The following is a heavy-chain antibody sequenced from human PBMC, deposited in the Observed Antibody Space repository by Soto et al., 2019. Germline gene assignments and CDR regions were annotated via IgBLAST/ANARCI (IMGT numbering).Heavy chain of an antibody. CDR1: GGSISSGDYY. V-gene: IGHV4-31*03. D-gene: IGHD3-10*01. Sequence: QVQLQESGPGLVKPSQTLSLTCTVSGGSISSGDYYWSWIRQHPGKGLEWIGYIYYSGSTYYNPSLKSRVTISVDTSKSQVSLQLSSVTAADTAVYYCATYGSGTYKPTTFDYWGQGTLVTVSS. J-gene: IGHJ4*02. CDR3: ATYGSGTYKPTTFDY. CDR2: IYYSGST.